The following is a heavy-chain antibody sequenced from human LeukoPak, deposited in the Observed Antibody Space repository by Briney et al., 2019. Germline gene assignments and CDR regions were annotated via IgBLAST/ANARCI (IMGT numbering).Heavy chain of an antibody. Sequence: SETLSLTCIVSGGSISGTTFYWGWIRQPPGKGLEWIGYIYYSGSTYYNPSLKSRVTISVGTSKNQFSLKLSSVTAADTAVYYCATSYYYDSSGYYYLDYWGQGTLVTVSS. CDR3: ATSYYYDSSGYYYLDY. J-gene: IGHJ4*02. D-gene: IGHD3-22*01. CDR2: IYYSGST. CDR1: GGSISGTTFY. V-gene: IGHV4-39*07.